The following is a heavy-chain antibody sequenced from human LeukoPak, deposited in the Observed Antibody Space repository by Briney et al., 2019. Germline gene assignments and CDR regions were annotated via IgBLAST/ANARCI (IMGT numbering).Heavy chain of an antibody. J-gene: IGHJ4*02. CDR3: ARSSGGSHFDY. V-gene: IGHV3-53*01. Sequence: PGGSLRLSRAASGFTVSSNYMNWVRQAPGKGLQWVSVIYSGGTTDYADSVKGRFIISRDNSKNTAYLQMNSLRAEDTAMYHCARSSGGSHFDYWGQGTLVTVSS. CDR1: GFTVSSNY. D-gene: IGHD1-26*01. CDR2: IYSGGTT.